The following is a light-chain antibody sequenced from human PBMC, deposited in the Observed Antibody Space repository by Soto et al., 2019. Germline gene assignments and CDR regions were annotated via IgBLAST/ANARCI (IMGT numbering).Light chain of an antibody. J-gene: IGKJ5*01. CDR3: QQSYSTPIT. Sequence: DIQMTQSPSTLSVSVGDTVTITCRASQSISSYLNWYQQKPGKAPKLLIYAASSFQSGVPSRFSGSGSGTDFTLTISSLQPEDFATYYCQQSYSTPITFGQGTRLEIK. CDR1: QSISSY. CDR2: AAS. V-gene: IGKV1-39*01.